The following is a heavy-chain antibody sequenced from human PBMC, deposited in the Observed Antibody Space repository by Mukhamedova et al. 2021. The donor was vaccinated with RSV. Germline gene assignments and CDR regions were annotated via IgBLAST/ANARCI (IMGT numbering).Heavy chain of an antibody. J-gene: IGHJ5*02. CDR1: TFSSYA. V-gene: IGHV3-30*04. CDR2: ISYDGSNK. CDR3: ARERGWGSGENWFDP. D-gene: IGHD3-10*01. Sequence: TFSSYAMHWVRQAPGKGLERVAVISYDGSNKYYADSVKGRFTISRDNSKNTLYLQMNSLRAEDTAVYYCARERGWGSGENWFDPW.